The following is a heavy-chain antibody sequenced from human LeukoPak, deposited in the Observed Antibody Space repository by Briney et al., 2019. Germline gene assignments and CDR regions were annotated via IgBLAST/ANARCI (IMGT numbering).Heavy chain of an antibody. V-gene: IGHV4-38-2*01. CDR3: ARRIYGNDAFDI. D-gene: IGHD4-17*01. CDR2: IYHSGST. J-gene: IGHJ3*02. Sequence: PSETLSLTCAVYGGSFSGYYWGWIRQPPGKGLEWIGSIYHSGSTYYNPSLKSRVTISVDTSKNQFSLKLSSVTAADTAVYYCARRIYGNDAFDIWGQGTMVTVSS. CDR1: GGSFSGYY.